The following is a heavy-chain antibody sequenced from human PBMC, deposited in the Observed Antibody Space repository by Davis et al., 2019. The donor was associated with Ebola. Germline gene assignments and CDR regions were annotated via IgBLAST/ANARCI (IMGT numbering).Heavy chain of an antibody. Sequence: MPSETLSLTCIVSGSPTSSGGFYWSCIRQHPGKGRAWIGYIYYSGNTYYNPSLKSRLTISVDTSKNQFSLKLGSVTAADTAVYSCASLIYYDSSGYYGYYFDYRGQETLITVSS. D-gene: IGHD3-22*01. V-gene: IGHV4-31*03. CDR3: ASLIYYDSSGYYGYYFDY. CDR1: GSPTSSGGFY. J-gene: IGHJ4*02. CDR2: IYYSGNT.